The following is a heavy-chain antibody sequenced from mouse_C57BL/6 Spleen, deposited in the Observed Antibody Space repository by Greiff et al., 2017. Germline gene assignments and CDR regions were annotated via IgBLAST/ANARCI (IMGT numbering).Heavy chain of an antibody. CDR1: GFTFSSYA. Sequence: VQLQQSGGGLVKPGGSLKLSCAASGFTFSSYAMSWVRQTPEKRLEWVATISDGGSYTYYPDNVKGRFTISRDNAKNNLYLQMSHLKSEDTAMYYCARDRGYYEKWGQGTLVTVSA. J-gene: IGHJ3*02. D-gene: IGHD2-3*01. CDR3: ARDRGYYEK. CDR2: ISDGGSYT. V-gene: IGHV5-4*01.